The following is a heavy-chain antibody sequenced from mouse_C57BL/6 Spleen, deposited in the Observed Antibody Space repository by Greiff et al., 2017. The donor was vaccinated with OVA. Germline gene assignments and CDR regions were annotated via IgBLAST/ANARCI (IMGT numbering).Heavy chain of an antibody. Sequence: EVQLQQSGPELVKPGASVKISCKASGYTFTDYYMNWVKQSHGKSLEWIGDINPNNGGTSYNQKFKGKATLTVDKSSSTAYMELRILTSEDSSVYYCAREYYYCTAWFAYWGQGTLVTVSA. J-gene: IGHJ3*01. CDR3: AREYYYCTAWFAY. CDR2: INPNNGGT. D-gene: IGHD1-1*01. CDR1: GYTFTDYY. V-gene: IGHV1-26*01.